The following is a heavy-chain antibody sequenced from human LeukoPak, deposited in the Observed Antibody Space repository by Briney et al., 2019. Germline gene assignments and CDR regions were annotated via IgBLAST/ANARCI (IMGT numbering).Heavy chain of an antibody. V-gene: IGHV3-53*01. CDR2: IYSGGST. J-gene: IGHJ4*02. Sequence: GGSLRLSCAASGFTISSNYMSWVRQAPGKGLEWVSVIYSGGSTYYADSVKGRFTISRYNSKNTLYLQMNSLRAEDTAVYYCAILNYGDYYLDYWGQGTLVTVSS. CDR3: AILNYGDYYLDY. D-gene: IGHD4-17*01. CDR1: GFTISSNY.